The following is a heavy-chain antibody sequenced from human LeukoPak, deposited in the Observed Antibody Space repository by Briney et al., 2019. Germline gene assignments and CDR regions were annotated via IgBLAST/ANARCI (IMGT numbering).Heavy chain of an antibody. CDR3: ARDNDILTGYPDY. Sequence: GRSLRLSCAASGFTFSSYGMHWVRQAPGKGLEWVAVIWYDGSSKYYADSVKGRFTISRDNSKNTLYLQMNSLRAEDTAVYYCARDNDILTGYPDYWGQGTLVTVSS. J-gene: IGHJ4*02. D-gene: IGHD3-9*01. CDR1: GFTFSSYG. CDR2: IWYDGSSK. V-gene: IGHV3-33*01.